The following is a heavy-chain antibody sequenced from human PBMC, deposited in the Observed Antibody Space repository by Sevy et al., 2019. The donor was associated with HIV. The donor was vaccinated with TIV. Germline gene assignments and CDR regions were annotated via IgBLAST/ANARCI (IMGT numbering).Heavy chain of an antibody. D-gene: IGHD3-22*01. J-gene: IGHJ3*02. CDR2: ISAYNGNT. Sequence: ASVKVTCKASGYTFTSYGISWVRQAPGQGLEWMGWISAYNGNTNYAQKLQGRVTMTTDISTSTAYMELRSLRSDDTAVYYCARFNYDSSGYLNENDAFDIWGQGTMVTVSS. CDR1: GYTFTSYG. V-gene: IGHV1-18*01. CDR3: ARFNYDSSGYLNENDAFDI.